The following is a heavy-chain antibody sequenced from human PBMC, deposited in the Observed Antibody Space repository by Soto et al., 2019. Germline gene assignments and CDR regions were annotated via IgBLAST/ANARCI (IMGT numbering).Heavy chain of an antibody. J-gene: IGHJ4*02. D-gene: IGHD2-21*02. V-gene: IGHV1-3*01. CDR1: GYTFTSYA. CDR2: INAGNGNT. CDR3: ARAWVVVTATDY. Sequence: ASVKVSCKASGYTFTSYAMRWVRQAPGQRLEWMGWINAGNGNTKYSQKFQGRVTITRDTSASTAYMELSSLRSEDTAVYYCARAWVVVTATDYWGQGTLVTVSS.